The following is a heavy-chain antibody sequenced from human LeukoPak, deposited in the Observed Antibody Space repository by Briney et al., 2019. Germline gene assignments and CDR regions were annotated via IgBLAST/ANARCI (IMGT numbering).Heavy chain of an antibody. CDR2: ISYDGSNK. J-gene: IGHJ3*02. D-gene: IGHD7-27*01. Sequence: GGSLRLSCAASGFTFSSYAMHWVRQAPGKGLEWVAVISYDGSNKYYADSVKGRFTISRDNSKNTLYLQMNSLRAEDTAVYYCARELGMSSAFDIWGQGTMVTVSS. CDR3: ARELGMSSAFDI. CDR1: GFTFSSYA. V-gene: IGHV3-30-3*01.